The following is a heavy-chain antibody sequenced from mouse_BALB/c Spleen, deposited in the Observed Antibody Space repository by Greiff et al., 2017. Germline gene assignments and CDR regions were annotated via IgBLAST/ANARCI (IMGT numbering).Heavy chain of an antibody. D-gene: IGHD4-1*01. V-gene: IGHV1-69*02. CDR1: GYTFTSYW. CDR3: ARRELTGPYYYAMDY. Sequence: VQLQQPGAELVKPGASVKLYCKASGYTFTSYWMHWVKQRPGQGLEWIGEIDPSDSYTNYNQKFKGKATLTVDKSSSTAYMQLSSLTSEDSAVYYCARRELTGPYYYAMDYWGQGTSVTVSS. J-gene: IGHJ4*01. CDR2: IDPSDSYT.